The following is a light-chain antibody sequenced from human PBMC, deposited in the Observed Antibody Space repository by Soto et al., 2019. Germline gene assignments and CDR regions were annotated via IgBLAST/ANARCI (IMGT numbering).Light chain of an antibody. V-gene: IGLV2-14*01. CDR2: EVS. J-gene: IGLJ3*02. CDR3: SSYTSRNTWV. Sequence: QSVLTQPASVSGSPGQSITISCTGNSSDVGGHNYVSWYQQHPGKAPKFMIFEVSNRPSGVSNRFSGSKSGNTASLTISGLQAEDEADYYCSSYTSRNTWVFGGGTKLTVL. CDR1: SSDVGGHNY.